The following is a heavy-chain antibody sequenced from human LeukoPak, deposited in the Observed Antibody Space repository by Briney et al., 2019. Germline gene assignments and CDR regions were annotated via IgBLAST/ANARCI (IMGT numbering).Heavy chain of an antibody. V-gene: IGHV3-30*04. CDR2: ISYDGSNK. D-gene: IGHD6-19*01. J-gene: IGHJ4*02. Sequence: SGGSLRLSCAAAGFTFSNFAMHWVRQAPGKGLEWVAVISYDGSNKYYADSVKGRFTISRDNSKNTLYLQMNSLRAEDTAVYYCAKEESQWLVRPGFDYWGQGTLVTVSS. CDR1: GFTFSNFA. CDR3: AKEESQWLVRPGFDY.